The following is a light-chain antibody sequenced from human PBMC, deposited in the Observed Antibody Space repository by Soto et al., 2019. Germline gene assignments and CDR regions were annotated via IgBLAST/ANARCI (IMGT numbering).Light chain of an antibody. Sequence: EIVLTQSPATLSLSPGERATLSCRASQSVSTYLAWYQQKPGQPPRLLIYDASTRATGIPARFSGSGSGADFTITISSLEPEDFAVYYCLQRSDWWTFGQGTKVEIK. CDR3: LQRSDWWT. J-gene: IGKJ1*01. CDR2: DAS. CDR1: QSVSTY. V-gene: IGKV3-11*01.